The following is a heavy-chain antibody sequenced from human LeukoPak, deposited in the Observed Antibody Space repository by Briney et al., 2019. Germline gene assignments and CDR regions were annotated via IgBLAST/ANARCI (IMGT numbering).Heavy chain of an antibody. D-gene: IGHD3-22*01. J-gene: IGHJ4*02. CDR1: GYTFTSYD. CDR3: ARVITTNNDY. V-gene: IGHV1-18*01. CDR2: ISPYNGNT. Sequence: ASVRVSCKASGYTFTSYDITWVRQAPGQGLEWMGWISPYNGNTNYAQKLQGRVTMTTGTSTSTAYMELRSLRSDDTAVYYCARVITTNNDYWGQGTLVTVSS.